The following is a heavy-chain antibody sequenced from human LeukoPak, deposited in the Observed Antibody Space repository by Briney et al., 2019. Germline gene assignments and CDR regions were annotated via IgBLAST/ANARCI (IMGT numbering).Heavy chain of an antibody. CDR2: INPNSGGT. CDR1: GYTFTGYY. CDR3: ARSASYYDFWSGHNNWFDP. D-gene: IGHD3-3*01. V-gene: IGHV1-2*02. J-gene: IGHJ5*02. Sequence: ASVKVSCKASGYTFTGYYMHWVRQAPGQGLEWMGWINPNSGGTNYAQKFQGRVTITRNTSISTAYMELSSLRSEDTAVYYCARSASYYDFWSGHNNWFDPWGQGTLVTVSS.